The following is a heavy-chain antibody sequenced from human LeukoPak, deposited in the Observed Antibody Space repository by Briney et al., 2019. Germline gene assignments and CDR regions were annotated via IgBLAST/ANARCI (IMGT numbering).Heavy chain of an antibody. CDR1: GYTFTSNY. CDR2: ISPSGGST. J-gene: IGHJ6*03. Sequence: ASVKVSCKAFGYTFTSNYMHWVRQAPGQGPEWMGVISPSGGSTTYAQKFQGRVTLTRDMSTSTDYLELSSLRSEDTAVYYCARDGYDSSGYYNEDCYYMDVWGKGTTVTVSS. CDR3: ARDGYDSSGYYNEDCYYMDV. V-gene: IGHV1-46*01. D-gene: IGHD3-22*01.